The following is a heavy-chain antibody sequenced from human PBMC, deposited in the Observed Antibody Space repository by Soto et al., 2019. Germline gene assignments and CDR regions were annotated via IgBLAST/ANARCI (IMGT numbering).Heavy chain of an antibody. CDR3: ARDYGDDSGSYYARFDY. V-gene: IGHV1-69*06. J-gene: IGHJ4*02. D-gene: IGHD3-10*01. CDR2: IIPIFGTA. Sequence: SVKVSCKASGGTFSSYAISWVRQAPGQGLEWMGGIIPIFGTANYAQKFQGRVTITADKSTSTAYMELSSLRSEDTAVYYCARDYGDDSGSYYARFDYWGQGTLVTVSS. CDR1: GGTFSSYA.